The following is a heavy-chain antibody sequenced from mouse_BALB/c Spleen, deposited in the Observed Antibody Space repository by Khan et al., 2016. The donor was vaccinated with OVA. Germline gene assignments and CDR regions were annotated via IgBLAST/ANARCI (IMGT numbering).Heavy chain of an antibody. Sequence: QIQLVQSGPELKKPGETVKISCKASGYTFTNYGMNWVKRAPGKGLKWMGWINTYTGEPTYADDFKGRSAFSLETSASTAYLQIKNLKNEDTATYFCASSNSYWYFDVWGAGTTVTASS. CDR1: GYTFTNYG. CDR3: ASSNSYWYFDV. D-gene: IGHD4-1*02. J-gene: IGHJ1*01. V-gene: IGHV9-3-1*01. CDR2: INTYTGEP.